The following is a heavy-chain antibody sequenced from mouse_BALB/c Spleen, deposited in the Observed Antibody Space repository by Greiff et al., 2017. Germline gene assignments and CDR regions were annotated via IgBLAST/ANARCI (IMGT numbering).Heavy chain of an antibody. V-gene: IGHV5-6-5*01. D-gene: IGHD6-2*01. CDR3: AAGSLYFDY. J-gene: IGHJ2*01. CDR2: ISSGGST. CDR1: GFTFSSYA. Sequence: EVQLVESGGGLVKPGGSLKLSCAASGFTFSSYAMSWVRQTPEKRLEWVASISSGGSTYYSDSVKGRFTISRDNARNILYLQMSSLRSEDTAMYYCAAGSLYFDYWGQGTTLTVSS.